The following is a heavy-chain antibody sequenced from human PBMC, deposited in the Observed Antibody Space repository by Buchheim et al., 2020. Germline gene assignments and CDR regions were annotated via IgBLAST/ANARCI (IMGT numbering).Heavy chain of an antibody. CDR1: GFTFSSYG. V-gene: IGHV3-30*03. D-gene: IGHD1-1*01. J-gene: IGHJ4*02. CDR2: ISYDGSNK. CDR3: ARGSAPLILGTY. Sequence: QVQLVESGGGVVQPGRSLRLSCAASGFTFSSYGTHWVRQAPGKGLEWVAVISYDGSNKYYADSVKGRFTISRDNSKNTLYLQMNSLRAGDTAVYYCARGSAPLILGTYWGQGTL.